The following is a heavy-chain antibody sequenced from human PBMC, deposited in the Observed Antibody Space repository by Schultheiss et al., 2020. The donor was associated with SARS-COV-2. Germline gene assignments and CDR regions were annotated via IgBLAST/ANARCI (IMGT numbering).Heavy chain of an antibody. Sequence: SVKVSCKASGYTFTSYDINWVRQATGQGLEWMGGIIPIFGTANYAQKFQGRVTMTRDTSTSTVYMELSSLRSEDTAVYYCARGGDSSPFDYWGQGTLVTVSS. CDR3: ARGGDSSPFDY. D-gene: IGHD6-13*01. V-gene: IGHV1-69*05. CDR1: GYTFTSYD. J-gene: IGHJ4*02. CDR2: IIPIFGTA.